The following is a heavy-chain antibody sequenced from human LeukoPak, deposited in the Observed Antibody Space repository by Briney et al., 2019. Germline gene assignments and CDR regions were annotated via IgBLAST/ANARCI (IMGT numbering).Heavy chain of an antibody. V-gene: IGHV3-30-3*02. CDR2: VSSDETTK. CDR3: VKKGGNNGRYDYFDY. CDR1: GFFFTNYA. J-gene: IGHJ4*02. D-gene: IGHD4-23*01. Sequence: GGSLILSCAASGFFFTNYAIDWVRHAPGKGLEWLAVVSSDETTKFYADSVKGQFTISRDNSKNTVYLQMDSLRTEDTAVYYCVKKGGNNGRYDYFDYWGQGTLVTVSS.